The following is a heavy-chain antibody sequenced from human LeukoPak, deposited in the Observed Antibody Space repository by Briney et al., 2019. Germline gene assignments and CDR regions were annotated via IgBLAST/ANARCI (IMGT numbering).Heavy chain of an antibody. Sequence: GGSLRLSCAASGFTFSSYEMNWVRQAPGKGLEWVSTISRSATTIYYADSVKGRFTISRDNAKNSLYLQMNSLRAEDTAVYYCARDLPYVDIVGNYYYYYMDVWGKGTTVTVSS. V-gene: IGHV3-48*03. D-gene: IGHD5-12*01. CDR3: ARDLPYVDIVGNYYYYYMDV. CDR1: GFTFSSYE. CDR2: ISRSATTI. J-gene: IGHJ6*03.